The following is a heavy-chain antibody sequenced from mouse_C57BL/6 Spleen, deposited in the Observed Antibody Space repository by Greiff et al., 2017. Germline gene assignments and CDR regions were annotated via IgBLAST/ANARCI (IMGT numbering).Heavy chain of an antibody. Sequence: EVHLVESGGGLVKPGGSLKLSCAASGFTFSSYAMSWVRQTPEKRLEWVATISDGGSYTYYPDNVKGRFTISRDNAKNNLYLQMSHLKSEDTAMYYWARDLSTTVVEGFAYWGQGTLVTVSA. CDR3: ARDLSTTVVEGFAY. CDR1: GFTFSSYA. V-gene: IGHV5-4*01. D-gene: IGHD1-1*01. J-gene: IGHJ3*01. CDR2: ISDGGSYT.